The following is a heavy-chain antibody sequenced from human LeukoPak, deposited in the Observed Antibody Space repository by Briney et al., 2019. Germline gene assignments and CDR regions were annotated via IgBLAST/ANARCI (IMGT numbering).Heavy chain of an antibody. V-gene: IGHV3-21*01. J-gene: IGHJ4*02. CDR3: ARSLRLGELSLTDFDY. CDR1: GFTFSSYS. Sequence: GSLRLSCAASGFTFSSYSMNWVRQAPGKGLEWVSSISSSSSYIYYADSVKGRFTISRDNAKNSLYLQMNSLRAEDTAVHYCARSLRLGELSLTDFDYWGQGTLVTVSS. D-gene: IGHD3-16*02. CDR2: ISSSSSYI.